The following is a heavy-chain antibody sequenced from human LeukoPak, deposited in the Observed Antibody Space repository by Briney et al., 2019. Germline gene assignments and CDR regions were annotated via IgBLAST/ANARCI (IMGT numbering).Heavy chain of an antibody. D-gene: IGHD3-22*01. V-gene: IGHV1-2*02. Sequence: ASVKVSFKSSGYTFTAYCIHWVRQAPGQGLGWMGGINPNSGGTNYAQKFQGRVTMTRDTSISTAYMELSRLRSADTAVYYCARAYYDSSGFGAFDIWGQGTMVTVSS. CDR3: ARAYYDSSGFGAFDI. J-gene: IGHJ3*02. CDR2: INPNSGGT. CDR1: GYTFTAYC.